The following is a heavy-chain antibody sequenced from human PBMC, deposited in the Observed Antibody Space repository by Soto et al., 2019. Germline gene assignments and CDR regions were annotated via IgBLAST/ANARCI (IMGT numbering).Heavy chain of an antibody. CDR2: IIPLFGTP. CDR1: GASFSTSG. Sequence: QVQLVQSGAEVKKPGSSLKVSCKTSGASFSTSGISWVRQAPGQGLEWMGGIIPLFGTPKYARKFQGRVSNTADESATTVYMELSSLSSDNTAVYYYVRASSALCGGGSCDRLDSSFDSWGQGSLVTVSP. J-gene: IGHJ5*01. CDR3: VRASSALCGGGSCDRLDSSFDS. D-gene: IGHD2-21*01. V-gene: IGHV1-69*01.